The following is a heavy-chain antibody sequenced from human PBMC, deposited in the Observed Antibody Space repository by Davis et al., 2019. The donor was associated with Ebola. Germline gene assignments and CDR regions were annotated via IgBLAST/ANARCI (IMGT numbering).Heavy chain of an antibody. D-gene: IGHD3-22*01. CDR2: ISGITGNT. Sequence: AASVKVSCKASGYNFTSYGISWVRQAPGQRLEWLGWISGITGNTNYAKKFEGRVTMTADKSTTTAYMELRNLKSDDTAVYYCARRITFYYDTDGFNWFDPWGQGSLVTVSS. J-gene: IGHJ5*02. CDR1: GYNFTSYG. CDR3: ARRITFYYDTDGFNWFDP. V-gene: IGHV1-18*01.